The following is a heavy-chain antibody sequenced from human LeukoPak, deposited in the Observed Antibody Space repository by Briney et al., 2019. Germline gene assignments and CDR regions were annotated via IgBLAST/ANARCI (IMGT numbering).Heavy chain of an antibody. J-gene: IGHJ4*02. CDR2: ISGSGGST. Sequence: GGSLRLSCAASGFTFSSYAMSWVRQAPGEGLEWVSAISGSGGSTYYADSVKGRFTISRDNSKNTLYLQMNSLRAEDTAVYYCARASGWYRETFDYWGQGTLVTVSS. V-gene: IGHV3-23*01. CDR1: GFTFSSYA. D-gene: IGHD6-19*01. CDR3: ARASGWYRETFDY.